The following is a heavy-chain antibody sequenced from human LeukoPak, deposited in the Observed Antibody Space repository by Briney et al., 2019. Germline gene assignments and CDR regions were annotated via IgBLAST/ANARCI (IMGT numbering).Heavy chain of an antibody. CDR3: ARTRAMVTWMAFDI. D-gene: IGHD5-18*01. V-gene: IGHV1-69*02. J-gene: IGHJ3*02. Sequence: SLKVSCKASGGTFSSYTISWVRQTPGQGLEWMGRIIPILGIANYAQKFQGRVKITAEKSTSTAYMELSSLRSEDTAVYYCARTRAMVTWMAFDIWGQGTVVTVSS. CDR1: GGTFSSYT. CDR2: IIPILGIA.